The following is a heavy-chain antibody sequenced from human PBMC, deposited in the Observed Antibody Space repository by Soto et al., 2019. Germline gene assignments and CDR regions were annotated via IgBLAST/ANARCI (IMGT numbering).Heavy chain of an antibody. CDR2: ISGSGGST. V-gene: IGHV3-23*01. CDR3: ATGGSPLRYFDL. CDR1: GFTFSNYA. Sequence: EVQLLDSGGGLVQPGGSLRLSCAVSGFTFSNYAMSWVRQAPGKGLEWVSAISGSGGSTYYADSVKGRFTISRDNSKNTQSRQKNSLRDEDTAVYYCATGGSPLRYFDLWGRDTLVTVSS. J-gene: IGHJ2*01.